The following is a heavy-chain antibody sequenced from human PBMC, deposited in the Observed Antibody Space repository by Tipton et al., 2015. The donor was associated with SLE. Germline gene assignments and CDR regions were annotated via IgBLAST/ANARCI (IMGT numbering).Heavy chain of an antibody. Sequence: VQLVQSGAEVKKPGESLKISCKASGYNFIDYWIGWVRQVPGKGLECLGIIYPGDSDTRYSPSFQGQVTVSVDKSISTAYLQWSSLKASDTAMYYCARVRRGNYFGSWCQGTRVIVSS. D-gene: IGHD6-13*01. J-gene: IGHJ4*02. CDR1: GYNFIDYW. CDR2: IYPGDSDT. V-gene: IGHV5-51*03. CDR3: ARVRRGNYFGS.